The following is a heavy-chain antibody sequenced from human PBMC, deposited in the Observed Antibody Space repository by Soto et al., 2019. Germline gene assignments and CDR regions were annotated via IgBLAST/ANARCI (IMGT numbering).Heavy chain of an antibody. V-gene: IGHV3-30*03. Sequence: GGSLRLSCAASGFTFSSYGMHWVRQAPGKGLEWVAVISYDGSNKYYADSVKGRFTISRDNSKNTLYLQMNSLRAEDTAVYYCEAIRYNWNDEDYWGQGTLVTVSS. D-gene: IGHD1-1*01. J-gene: IGHJ4*02. CDR3: EAIRYNWNDEDY. CDR2: ISYDGSNK. CDR1: GFTFSSYG.